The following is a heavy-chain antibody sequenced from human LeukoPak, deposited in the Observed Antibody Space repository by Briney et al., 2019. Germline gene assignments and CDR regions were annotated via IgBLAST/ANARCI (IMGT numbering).Heavy chain of an antibody. CDR3: AKDTPCSGGSCYPHY. Sequence: GGSLRLSCAASGFTFSHDWMSWVRQAPGKGLEWVASIKQDGSGEHYVDSVKGRFTISRDNAKNSLYLQMNSLRAEDTAVYYCAKDTPCSGGSCYPHYWGQGTLVTVSS. V-gene: IGHV3-7*03. CDR2: IKQDGSGE. CDR1: GFTFSHDW. J-gene: IGHJ4*02. D-gene: IGHD2-15*01.